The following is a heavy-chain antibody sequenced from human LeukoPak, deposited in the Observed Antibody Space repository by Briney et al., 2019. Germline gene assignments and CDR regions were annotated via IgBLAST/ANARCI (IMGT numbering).Heavy chain of an antibody. Sequence: SETLSLTCTVSGGSISSYYWSWIRQPPGKGLEWIGYIYYSGSTNYNPSLKSRVTISVDTSKNQFSLKLSSVTAADTAVYYRARVTAAADTKDPYFDLWGRGTLVTVSS. V-gene: IGHV4-59*01. CDR1: GGSISSYY. CDR3: ARVTAAADTKDPYFDL. J-gene: IGHJ2*01. D-gene: IGHD6-13*01. CDR2: IYYSGST.